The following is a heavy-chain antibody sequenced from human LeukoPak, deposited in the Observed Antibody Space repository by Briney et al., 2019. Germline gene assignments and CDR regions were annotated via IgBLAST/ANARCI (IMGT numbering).Heavy chain of an antibody. V-gene: IGHV3-21*04. CDR2: ISTDNRYI. CDR3: AKARSGWVVAASDY. CDR1: GFTFSSHT. D-gene: IGHD2-15*01. Sequence: GGSLRLSCAASGFTFSSHTMNWVRQAPGKGLEWVSSISTDNRYIYYADSLKGRLTISRHNSKNTLYLQMNSLRAEDTAVYYCAKARSGWVVAASDYWGQGTLVTVSS. J-gene: IGHJ4*02.